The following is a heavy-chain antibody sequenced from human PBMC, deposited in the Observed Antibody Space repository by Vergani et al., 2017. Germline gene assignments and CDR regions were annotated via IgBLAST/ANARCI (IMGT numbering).Heavy chain of an antibody. CDR2: IYYSGST. Sequence: QVQLQESGPGLVKPSETLSLTCTVSGGSISSYYWSWIRQPPGKGLEWIGYIYYSGSTNYNPSLKSRVTISVDTSKNQFSLKLSSVTAADTAVYYCARGRGENWFDPWGQGTLVTVSS. V-gene: IGHV4-59*12. D-gene: IGHD7-27*01. CDR3: ARGRGENWFDP. CDR1: GGSISSYY. J-gene: IGHJ5*02.